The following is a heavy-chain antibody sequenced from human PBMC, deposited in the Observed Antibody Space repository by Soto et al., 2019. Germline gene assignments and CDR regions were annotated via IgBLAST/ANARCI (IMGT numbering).Heavy chain of an antibody. CDR1: GYTFTGYY. V-gene: IGHV1-2*02. J-gene: IGHJ1*01. D-gene: IGHD3-22*01. CDR3: ARGPFSYDSSGYYVY. CDR2: IHPNSGAT. Sequence: QVQLVQSGAEVKKPGASVKISCKTSGYTFTGYYIHWVRQAPGQGLEWMGWIHPNSGATLYVRKFQGRVTVTRDTSISTAYMEMSRLRSDDTAVYYCARGPFSYDSSGYYVYWGQGTLVTVSS.